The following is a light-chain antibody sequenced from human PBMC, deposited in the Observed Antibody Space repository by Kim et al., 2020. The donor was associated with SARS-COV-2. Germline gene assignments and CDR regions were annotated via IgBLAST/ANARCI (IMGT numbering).Light chain of an antibody. Sequence: ETVLTQSPATLSVSPGEGATISCRASQNIGSHLAWYQLKPGLAPRLLIYSATTRATGIPGRFSGSGFGSEFTLTISSLQSEDSAVYYCQQCDSWPLTFGGGTKLEIK. CDR2: SAT. CDR1: QNIGSH. CDR3: QQCDSWPLT. V-gene: IGKV3D-15*01. J-gene: IGKJ2*01.